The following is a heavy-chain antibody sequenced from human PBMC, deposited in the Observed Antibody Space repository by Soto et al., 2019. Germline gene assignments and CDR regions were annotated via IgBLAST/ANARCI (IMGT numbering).Heavy chain of an antibody. D-gene: IGHD4-17*01. J-gene: IGHJ4*02. CDR2: IIANGGT. CDR1: GFTFNHYA. V-gene: IGHV3-23*01. CDR3: AKDYTVADDPSSVIPFDY. Sequence: PGGSLRLSCAASGFTFNHYAMSWVRQAPGKGLEWVSIIIANGGTFYADSVKGRFTISRDNSKNTVYLQMSSLRVEDTAIYYCAKDYTVADDPSSVIPFDYSGQGALVTVYS.